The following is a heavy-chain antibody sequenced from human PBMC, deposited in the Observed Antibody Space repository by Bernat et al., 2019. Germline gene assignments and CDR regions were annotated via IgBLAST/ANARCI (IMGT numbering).Heavy chain of an antibody. CDR3: ARVMSESPSVDRHFDL. J-gene: IGHJ4*02. D-gene: IGHD5/OR15-5a*01. V-gene: IGHV3-74*01. CDR1: GFTFHNHW. Sequence: EVPLVESGGGFVQPGGSLRPPCSASGFTFHNHWMPWVRQAPGKGLGWVSRINEDGSEKHYADSVKGRFTISRDNAKNTLYLQMNSLRAEDTAVYFCARVMSESPSVDRHFDLWGQGARVTVSS. CDR2: INEDGSEK.